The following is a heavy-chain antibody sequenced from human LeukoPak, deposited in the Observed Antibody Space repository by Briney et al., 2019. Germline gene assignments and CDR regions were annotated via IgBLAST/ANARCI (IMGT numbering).Heavy chain of an antibody. CDR1: GFTFNTYS. V-gene: IGHV3-21*01. CDR2: ISSSTNYI. Sequence: GGSLRLSCAASGFTFNTYSMNWVRQAPGKGLEWVSSISSSTNYIYYADSVKGRFTISRDNAKNSLYLQMNSLRAEDTAVYYCARDLRIAAAGMAYWGQGTLVTVSS. J-gene: IGHJ4*02. D-gene: IGHD6-13*01. CDR3: ARDLRIAAAGMAY.